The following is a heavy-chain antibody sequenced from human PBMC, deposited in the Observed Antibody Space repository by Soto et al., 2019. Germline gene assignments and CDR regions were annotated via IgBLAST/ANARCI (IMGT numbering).Heavy chain of an antibody. D-gene: IGHD4-17*01. V-gene: IGHV1-69*01. CDR3: ARGSVSDYGDFGGLYDS. J-gene: IGHJ4*02. CDR1: GGSINNYA. Sequence: QVQLVQSGAEVRKPGSSVKVSCKAFGGSINNYALTWVRQAPGQGLEWMGGIIPIYGTANYAQKFRVRVTLTADEDTSTAYMELSSPRYEDTAVYYCARGSVSDYGDFGGLYDSWGQGTLVTVSS. CDR2: IIPIYGTA.